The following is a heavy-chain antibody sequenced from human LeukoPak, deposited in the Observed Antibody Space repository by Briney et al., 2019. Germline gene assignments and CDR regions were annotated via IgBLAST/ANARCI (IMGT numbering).Heavy chain of an antibody. CDR2: ISSSSSYI. J-gene: IGHJ6*02. Sequence: PGGSLRLSCAASGFTFSSYSMNWVRQAPGKGLEWVSSISSSSSYIYYADSVKGQFTISRDNAKNSLYLQMNSLRAEDTAVYYCARVEDGSGSYYNPYYYYYYGMDVWGQGTTVTVSS. D-gene: IGHD3-10*01. CDR3: ARVEDGSGSYYNPYYYYYYGMDV. CDR1: GFTFSSYS. V-gene: IGHV3-21*01.